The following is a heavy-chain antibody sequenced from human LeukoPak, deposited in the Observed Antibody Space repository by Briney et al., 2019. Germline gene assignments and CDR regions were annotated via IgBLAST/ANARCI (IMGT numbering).Heavy chain of an antibody. CDR3: ARASSGYGFYSNY. V-gene: IGHV3-48*01. CDR1: GFNFSTYT. Sequence: PGGSLRLSCAASGFNFSTYTMNWVRQAPGNGLEWLSYTTSSNNSIYYADSVKGRFTISRDNAKNSLYLQMDSLRAEDTAVYYCARASSGYGFYSNYWGQGTLVTVSS. D-gene: IGHD3-22*01. J-gene: IGHJ4*02. CDR2: TTSSNNSI.